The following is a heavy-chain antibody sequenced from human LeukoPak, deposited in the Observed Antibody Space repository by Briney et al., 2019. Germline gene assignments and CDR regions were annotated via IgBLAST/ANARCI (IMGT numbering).Heavy chain of an antibody. Sequence: PGGSLRLSCAASGFTFNTYAMSWVRQAPGKGLEWVSAISESGAQTYYADSVEGRFTISRDNSKSTLYLQMNSLRAEDTAVYYCVKENYLGSGSFHYWGQGTLVTVSS. CDR2: ISESGAQT. J-gene: IGHJ4*02. CDR3: VKENYLGSGSFHY. V-gene: IGHV3-23*01. CDR1: GFTFNTYA. D-gene: IGHD3-10*01.